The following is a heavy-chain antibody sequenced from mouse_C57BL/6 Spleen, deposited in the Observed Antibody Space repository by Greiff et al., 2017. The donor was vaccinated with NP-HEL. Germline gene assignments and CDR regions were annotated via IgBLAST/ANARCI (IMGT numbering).Heavy chain of an antibody. CDR2: INYDGSST. J-gene: IGHJ3*01. D-gene: IGHD1-1*01. CDR1: GFTFSDYY. V-gene: IGHV5-16*01. Sequence: EVQRVESEGGLVQPGSSMKLSCTASGFTFSDYYMAWVRQVPEKGLEWVANINYDGSSTYYLDSLKSRFIISRDNAKNILYLQMSSLKSEDTATYYCAREYYGSSYSFAYWGQGTLVTVAA. CDR3: AREYYGSSYSFAY.